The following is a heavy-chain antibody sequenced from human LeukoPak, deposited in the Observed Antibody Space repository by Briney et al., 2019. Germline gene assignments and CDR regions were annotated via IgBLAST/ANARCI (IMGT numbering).Heavy chain of an antibody. Sequence: PGGSLRLSCAASGFTFSSYWMHWVRQAPGKGLVWVSRIYSDGSTTSYADSVKGRFTISRDNAKNSLYLQMNSLRAEDTALYYCARVNIEAVAGKNYYYYMDVWRKGTTVTVSS. CDR1: GFTFSSYW. CDR2: IYSDGSTT. J-gene: IGHJ6*03. CDR3: ARVNIEAVAGKNYYYYMDV. D-gene: IGHD6-19*01. V-gene: IGHV3-74*01.